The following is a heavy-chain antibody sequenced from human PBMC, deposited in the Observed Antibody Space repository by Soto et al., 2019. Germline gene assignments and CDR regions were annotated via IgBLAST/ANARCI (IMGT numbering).Heavy chain of an antibody. CDR2: IIPIFGTA. D-gene: IGHD5-12*01. CDR1: GGTFSSYA. Sequence: ASVKVSCKASGGTFSSYAISWVRQAPGQGLEWMGGIIPIFGTANYAQKFQGRVTITADESTSTAYMELSSLRSEDTAVYYCASTDGYNYFFYFDYWGQGTLVTVSS. J-gene: IGHJ4*02. CDR3: ASTDGYNYFFYFDY. V-gene: IGHV1-69*13.